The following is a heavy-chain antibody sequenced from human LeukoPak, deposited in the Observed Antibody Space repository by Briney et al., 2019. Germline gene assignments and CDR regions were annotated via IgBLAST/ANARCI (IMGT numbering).Heavy chain of an antibody. CDR3: ARRAGAYSHPYDY. D-gene: IGHD4/OR15-4a*01. J-gene: IGHJ4*02. CDR2: IKQDGSEK. Sequence: GGSLRLSCAASGFTFSSYWMSWVRQAPGKGLEWVANIKQDGSEKYYVDSVKGRFTISRDNAKNSLYLQMNSLRAEDTAVYYCARRAGAYSHPYDYWGQGALVTVSS. V-gene: IGHV3-7*03. CDR1: GFTFSSYW.